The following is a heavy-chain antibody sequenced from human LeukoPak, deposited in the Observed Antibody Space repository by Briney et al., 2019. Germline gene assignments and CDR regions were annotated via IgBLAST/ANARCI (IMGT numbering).Heavy chain of an antibody. CDR2: IGRSGSAI. J-gene: IGHJ4*01. CDR3: ARDRGAYCGGDCYLGFDY. Sequence: GGSLRLSCAASGFTFSDYEMNWVRQAPGKGLEWLSYIGRSGSAIHYADSVKGRFTISRDNAEKSLYLQMTSLTAEDTAVYYCARDRGAYCGGDCYLGFDYWGRGTLVTVSS. D-gene: IGHD2-21*02. V-gene: IGHV3-48*03. CDR1: GFTFSDYE.